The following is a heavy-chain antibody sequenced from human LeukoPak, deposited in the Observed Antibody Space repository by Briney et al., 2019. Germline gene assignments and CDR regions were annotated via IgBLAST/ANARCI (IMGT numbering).Heavy chain of an antibody. D-gene: IGHD3-22*01. CDR3: AREAYYYDSSGYYPDNAFDI. CDR1: GFTFSSYE. V-gene: IGHV3-48*03. J-gene: IGHJ3*02. CDR2: ISSGSTI. Sequence: GGSLRLSCAASGFTFSSYEMNWVRQAPGKGLEWVSYISSGSTIYYADSVKGRFTISRDNAKNSLYLQMNSLRAEDTAVYYCAREAYYYDSSGYYPDNAFDIWGQGTMVTVSS.